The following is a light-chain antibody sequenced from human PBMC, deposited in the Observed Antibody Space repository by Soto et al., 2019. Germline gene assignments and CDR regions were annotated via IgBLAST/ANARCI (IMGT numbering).Light chain of an antibody. CDR2: GAS. CDR3: QQYGSSPRT. CDR1: QSVSSSY. V-gene: IGKV3-20*01. Sequence: EIVLTQSPGTLSLSPGERATLSCRASQSVSSSYLAWYQQKTGQAPRLLIYGASSRATGIPDRFSGRGSGTDFTLTISRLEPEDFAVYYCQQYGSSPRTFGQGTKV. J-gene: IGKJ1*01.